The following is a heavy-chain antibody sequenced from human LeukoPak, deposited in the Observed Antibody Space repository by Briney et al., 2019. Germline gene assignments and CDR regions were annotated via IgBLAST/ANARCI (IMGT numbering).Heavy chain of an antibody. J-gene: IGHJ4*02. Sequence: SETLPLTCAVYGGSFSGYYWSWIRQPPGKGLEWIGEINHSGSTNYNPSLKSRVTISVDTSKNQFSLKLSSVTAADTAVYYCARGADYGARLHYWGQGTLVTVSS. V-gene: IGHV4-34*01. CDR2: INHSGST. CDR1: GGSFSGYY. D-gene: IGHD4-17*01. CDR3: ARGADYGARLHY.